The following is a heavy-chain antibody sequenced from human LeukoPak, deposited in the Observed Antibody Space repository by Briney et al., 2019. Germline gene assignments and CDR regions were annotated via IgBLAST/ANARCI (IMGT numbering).Heavy chain of an antibody. V-gene: IGHV3-66*02. D-gene: IGHD1-26*01. CDR1: GFTVSSNY. CDR2: IYSGGST. CDR3: ASGSGSYPYFDY. Sequence: GGSLRLSCAASGFTVSSNYMSWVRQAPGKGLEWVSVIYSGGSTYYADSVKGRFTISRDNSENSLYLQMNSLRAEDTAVYYCASGSGSYPYFDYWGQGTLVTVSS. J-gene: IGHJ4*02.